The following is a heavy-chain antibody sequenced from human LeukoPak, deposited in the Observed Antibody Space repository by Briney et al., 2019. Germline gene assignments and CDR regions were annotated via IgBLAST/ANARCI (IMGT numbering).Heavy chain of an antibody. CDR1: GFTFSNSS. J-gene: IGHJ4*02. CDR3: ARDGLRIVAAGTSR. CDR2: ISGSSSYI. V-gene: IGHV3-21*01. Sequence: GGSLRLSCAASGFTFSNSSMNWVRQAPGKGLEWVSSISGSSSYIYYADSVKGRFTISRDNAKNSLYLQMNSLRVEDTAVYYCARDGLRIVAAGTSRWGQGILVTVSS. D-gene: IGHD6-13*01.